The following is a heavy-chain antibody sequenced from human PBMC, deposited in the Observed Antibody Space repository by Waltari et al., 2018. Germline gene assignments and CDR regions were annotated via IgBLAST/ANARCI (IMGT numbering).Heavy chain of an antibody. Sequence: QVQLVQSGAEVKKPGSSVKVSCKASGGTLSNYAINWVRQTPAQGLEWMGGIIPMFDTVNYAQKFQGRVTFTADESTSTAYMELSSLKSEDTAVYYCARDHSLAVAGTGGNWFDPWGQGTLVTVSS. CDR3: ARDHSLAVAGTGGNWFDP. D-gene: IGHD6-19*01. J-gene: IGHJ5*02. V-gene: IGHV1-69*01. CDR2: IIPMFDTV. CDR1: GGTLSNYA.